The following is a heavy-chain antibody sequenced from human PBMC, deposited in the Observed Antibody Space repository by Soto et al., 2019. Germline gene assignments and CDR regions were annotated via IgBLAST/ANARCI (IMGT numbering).Heavy chain of an antibody. CDR2: IYSGGST. V-gene: IGHV3-66*01. J-gene: IGHJ6*02. D-gene: IGHD3-22*01. CDR3: ASSSGYYYYYGMDV. CDR1: GFTVSSNY. Sequence: LSLTCAASGFTVSSNYMSWVRQAPGKGLEWVSVIYSGGSTYYADSVKGRFTISRDNSKNTLYLQMNSLRAEDTAVYYCASSSGYYYYYGMDVWGQGTTVTVSS.